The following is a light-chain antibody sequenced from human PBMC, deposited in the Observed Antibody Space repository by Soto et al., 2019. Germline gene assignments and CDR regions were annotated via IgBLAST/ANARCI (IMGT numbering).Light chain of an antibody. CDR1: SSDVGGYKY. V-gene: IGLV2-14*01. CDR2: EVS. J-gene: IGLJ1*01. Sequence: THPASWSGAPGQSITISRPETSSDVGGYKYVSWYQQHPGKAPKLMIYEVSNRPSGVSNRFSGSKSGNTASLTISGLQAEDEADYHCSSYRNSSTLYVFGTGTKCTV. CDR3: SSYRNSSTLYV.